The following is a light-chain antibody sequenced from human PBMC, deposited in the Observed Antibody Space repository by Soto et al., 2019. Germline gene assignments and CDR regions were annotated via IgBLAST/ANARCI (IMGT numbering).Light chain of an antibody. V-gene: IGLV2-14*01. CDR1: SSDIGGYNF. CDR2: EVT. J-gene: IGLJ2*01. Sequence: QSVLTQPASVSGSPGQSITISCTGTSSDIGGYNFVSWYQQHPGKAPKLMIYEVTNRPSGISNRFSGSKSGNTASLTISGVQPEDEADYYCSSYRTMTTLVFGGGTKLTAL. CDR3: SSYRTMTTLV.